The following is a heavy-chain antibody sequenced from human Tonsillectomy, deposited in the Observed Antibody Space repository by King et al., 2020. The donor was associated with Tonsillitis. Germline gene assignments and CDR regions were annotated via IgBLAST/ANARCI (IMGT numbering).Heavy chain of an antibody. J-gene: IGHJ4*02. CDR3: AREDSDRKSDY. V-gene: IGHV4-59*01. D-gene: IGHD2-15*01. CDR1: GGSISTYY. CDR2: IYYNGGT. Sequence: VQLQESGPGLVKPSETLSLTCTVSGGSISTYYWSWIRQPPGKGLEWIGYIYYNGGTNYNPSLKSRVTISVDTSKNQFSLKLTSVTAADTAVYYCAREDSDRKSDYWGQGTLVTVSS.